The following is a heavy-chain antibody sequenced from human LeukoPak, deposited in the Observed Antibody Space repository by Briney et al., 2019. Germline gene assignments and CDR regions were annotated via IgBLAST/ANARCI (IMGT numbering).Heavy chain of an antibody. J-gene: IGHJ4*02. CDR1: GFTFSNYA. CDR2: ISTDGIIT. V-gene: IGHV3-64*04. Sequence: GGSLRLSCSASGFTFSNYAMHWVRQAPGKGLEYVSAISTDGIITYYADSVKGRFTISRDNSKNTLYLQMNSLRAEDTAVYYCASRPRAFDYWGQGTLVTVSS. CDR3: ASRPRAFDY.